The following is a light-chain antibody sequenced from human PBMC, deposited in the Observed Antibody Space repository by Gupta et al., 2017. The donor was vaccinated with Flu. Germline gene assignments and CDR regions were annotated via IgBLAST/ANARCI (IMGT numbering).Light chain of an antibody. Sequence: NFMLTQPHSVSESPGKTVTISCTRSSGSIASNYVQWYQQRPGSAPTTVIYEDNQRPSGVPYRFSGSIDSSSNSASLTISGLKTEDEADYYCQSYDSSNPWVFGGGTKLTVL. CDR2: EDN. CDR1: SGSIASNY. CDR3: QSYDSSNPWV. V-gene: IGLV6-57*03. J-gene: IGLJ3*02.